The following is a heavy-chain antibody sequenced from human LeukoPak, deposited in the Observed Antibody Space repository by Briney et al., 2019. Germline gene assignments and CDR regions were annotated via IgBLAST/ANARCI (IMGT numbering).Heavy chain of an antibody. Sequence: GGSLRLSCAGSGFTFSSNALSWVRQAPGKGLEWVSAISTSGGNTYYADSVRGRFTISRDNSKNSLYLQMNSLRAEDTAVYYCARDRYDFWSGSRIDYWGQGTLVTVSS. J-gene: IGHJ4*02. D-gene: IGHD3-3*01. V-gene: IGHV3-23*01. CDR1: GFTFSSNA. CDR3: ARDRYDFWSGSRIDY. CDR2: ISTSGGNT.